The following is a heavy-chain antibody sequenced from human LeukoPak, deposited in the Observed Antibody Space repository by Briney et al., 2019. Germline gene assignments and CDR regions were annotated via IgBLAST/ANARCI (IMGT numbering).Heavy chain of an antibody. CDR2: ISSSSRTI. J-gene: IGHJ4*02. Sequence: KPSETLSLTCAVYGGSFSAYYWSWIRQPPGKGLEWVSYISSSSRTIHYADSVKGRFTISRDNAKNSLYLQMNSLRDEDTAVYYCARDLSSVPTRWGQGTLVTVSS. CDR1: GGSFSAYY. D-gene: IGHD3-10*01. V-gene: IGHV3-11*04. CDR3: ARDLSSVPTR.